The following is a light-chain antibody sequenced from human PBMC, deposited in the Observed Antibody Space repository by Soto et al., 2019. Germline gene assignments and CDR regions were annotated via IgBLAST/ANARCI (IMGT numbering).Light chain of an antibody. CDR1: RSLSSN. CDR3: QEYNNWPPWT. Sequence: ETVMTQSPDTLSVSPGETVPLSCRASRSLSSNLAWYQQKPGQAPRLLIYDASTRATGIPGRFSGSGSGTEFSLTISSLQSEDSAVYYCQEYNNWPPWTFGQGTKVDIK. CDR2: DAS. V-gene: IGKV3-15*01. J-gene: IGKJ1*01.